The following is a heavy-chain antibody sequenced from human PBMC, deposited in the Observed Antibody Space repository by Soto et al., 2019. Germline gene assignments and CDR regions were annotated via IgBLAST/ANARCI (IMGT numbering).Heavy chain of an antibody. D-gene: IGHD2-15*01. CDR3: AKGRYCSGGSCGLGQFFYYYYYMDV. V-gene: IGHV3-23*01. J-gene: IGHJ6*03. CDR2: ISGSGGST. Sequence: EVQLLESGGGLVQPGGSLRLSCAASGFTFSSYAMSWVRQAPGKGLEWVSAISGSGGSTYYADSVKGRFTISRDNSKNTLYLQLNSLRAEDTAVYYCAKGRYCSGGSCGLGQFFYYYYYMDVWGKGTTVTVSS. CDR1: GFTFSSYA.